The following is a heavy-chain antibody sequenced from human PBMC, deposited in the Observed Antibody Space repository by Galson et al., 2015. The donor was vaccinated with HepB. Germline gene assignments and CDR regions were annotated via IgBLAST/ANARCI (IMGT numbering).Heavy chain of an antibody. CDR3: AREPRMRRRGENYYYYGMDV. CDR2: IYTSGST. CDR1: GGSISSYY. J-gene: IGHJ6*02. Sequence: LSLTCTVSGGSISSYYWSWIRQPAGKGLEWIGRIYTSGSTNYNPSLKSRVTMSVDTSKNQFSLKLSSVTAADTAVYYCAREPRMRRRGENYYYYGMDVWGQGTTVTVSS. D-gene: IGHD3-16*01. V-gene: IGHV4-4*07.